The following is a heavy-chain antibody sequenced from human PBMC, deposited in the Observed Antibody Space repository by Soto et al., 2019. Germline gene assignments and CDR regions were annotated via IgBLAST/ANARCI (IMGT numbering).Heavy chain of an antibody. CDR1: GGSISSGGYY. J-gene: IGHJ5*02. Sequence: QVQLQESGPGLVKPSQTLSLTCTVSGGSISSGGYYWSWIRQHPGKGLEWIGYIYYSGSTYYNPSPTSRVTISVDPSKNQFSLKLSSVTAADTAVYYCARADIVVVVAAAASGWFDPWGQGTLVTVSS. D-gene: IGHD2-15*01. CDR3: ARADIVVVVAAAASGWFDP. V-gene: IGHV4-31*03. CDR2: IYYSGST.